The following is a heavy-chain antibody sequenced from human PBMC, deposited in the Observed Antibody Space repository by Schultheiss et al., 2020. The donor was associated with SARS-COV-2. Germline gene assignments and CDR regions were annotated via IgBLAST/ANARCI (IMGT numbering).Heavy chain of an antibody. CDR3: ARVRFGKGFF. CDR2: INPSGGT. D-gene: IGHD3-10*01. Sequence: ASVKVSCKASGYTFTSYGISWVRQAPGQGLEWMGIINPSGGTNYTPNFQGRVTMTRDTSVSTIFMELTRLTFDDTAVYYCARVRFGKGFFWGQGTLVTVSS. CDR1: GYTFTSYG. J-gene: IGHJ4*02. V-gene: IGHV1-2*02.